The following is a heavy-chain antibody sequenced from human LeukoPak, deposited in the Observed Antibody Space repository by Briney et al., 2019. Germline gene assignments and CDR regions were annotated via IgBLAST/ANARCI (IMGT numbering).Heavy chain of an antibody. CDR1: GFTFSSYA. CDR2: ISGSGGST. Sequence: PGGSLRLSCAASGFTFSSYAMSWVRQAPGKGLEWVSAISGSGGSTYYADSVKGRFTISRDNAKNSLYLQMNSLRAEDTAVYYCAREPQFNYYYYMDVWGKGTTVTVS. CDR3: AREPQFNYYYYMDV. D-gene: IGHD5-24*01. V-gene: IGHV3-23*01. J-gene: IGHJ6*03.